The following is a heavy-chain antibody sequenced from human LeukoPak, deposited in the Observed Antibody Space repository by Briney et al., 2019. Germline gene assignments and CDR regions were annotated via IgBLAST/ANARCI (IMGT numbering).Heavy chain of an antibody. D-gene: IGHD3-22*01. CDR2: IYYSGST. CDR1: GGSITSYY. CDR3: ARDTYYYDSSGYYDYFDY. Sequence: PSETLSLTCTVSGGSITSYYWSWIRQPPGKGLEWIGYIYYSGSTNYNPSLKSRVTISVDTSKNQFSLKLSSVTAADTAVYYCARDTYYYDSSGYYDYFDYWGQGTLVTVSS. J-gene: IGHJ4*02. V-gene: IGHV4-59*12.